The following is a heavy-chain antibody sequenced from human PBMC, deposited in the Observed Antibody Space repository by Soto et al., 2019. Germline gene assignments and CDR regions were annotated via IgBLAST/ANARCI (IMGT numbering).Heavy chain of an antibody. Sequence: GASVKVSCKASGGTFSSYTISWVRQAPGQGLEWMGRIIPILGIANYAQKFQGRVTITADKSTSTAYMELSSLRSEDTAVYYCARVYGDYAYFDYWGQGTLVTVSS. CDR1: GGTFSSYT. CDR3: ARVYGDYAYFDY. D-gene: IGHD4-17*01. V-gene: IGHV1-69*02. J-gene: IGHJ4*02. CDR2: IIPILGIA.